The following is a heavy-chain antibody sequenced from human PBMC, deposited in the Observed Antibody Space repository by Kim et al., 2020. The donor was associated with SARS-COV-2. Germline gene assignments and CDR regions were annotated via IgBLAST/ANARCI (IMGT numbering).Heavy chain of an antibody. Sequence: GGSLRLSCAASGFTFSSYWMHWVRPAPGKGLVWVSRINSDGSSTSYADSVKGRFTISRDNAKNTLYLQMNSLRAEDTAVYYCARYRLETRYYYYYVDVGGKGTTVTVSS. CDR2: INSDGSST. CDR3: ARYRLETRYYYYYVDV. V-gene: IGHV3-74*01. CDR1: GFTFSSYW. J-gene: IGHJ6*03. D-gene: IGHD1-1*01.